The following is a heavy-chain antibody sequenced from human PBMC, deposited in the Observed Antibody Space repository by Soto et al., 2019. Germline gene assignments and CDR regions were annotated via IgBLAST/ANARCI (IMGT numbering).Heavy chain of an antibody. CDR1: GITFSSYA. CDR3: VRGARDNHYYRGMDV. Sequence: HPGGCLRFPGAASGITFSSYAMTWVRQAPGKGREWVSAISGSGFNTYSADSVKGRFTISRDNSENTLYLQMHSLRAKDPAVYYCVRGARDNHYYRGMDVWGQGTTVTVSS. D-gene: IGHD3-9*01. J-gene: IGHJ6*02. CDR2: ISGSGFNT. V-gene: IGHV3-23*01.